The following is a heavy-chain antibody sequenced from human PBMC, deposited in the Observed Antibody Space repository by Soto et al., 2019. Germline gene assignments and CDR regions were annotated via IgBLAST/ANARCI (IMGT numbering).Heavy chain of an antibody. D-gene: IGHD2-2*02. J-gene: IGHJ4*02. CDR3: ARDRQYCSSTTCYTPGY. V-gene: IGHV3-30*04. Sequence: PGGSLRLSCAASGFTFSNYAMQWVRQAPGKGLEWVAVMSSDGYSKYYADSVRGRFIISRDSSKNTLYLQMNSLSNEDTAVYYCARDRQYCSSTTCYTPGYWGQGTLVTVS. CDR2: MSSDGYSK. CDR1: GFTFSNYA.